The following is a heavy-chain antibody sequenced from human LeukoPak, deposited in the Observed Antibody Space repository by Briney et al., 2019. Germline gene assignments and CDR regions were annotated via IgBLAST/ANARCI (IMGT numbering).Heavy chain of an antibody. CDR2: IYYSGST. CDR1: GGSISRYY. D-gene: IGHD2-2*01. CDR3: ARGKYQLDY. J-gene: IGHJ4*02. Sequence: NPSETLSLTCTVSGGSISRYYWSWTRQPPGKGLEWIGHIYYSGSTNHNPSLRSRVTISVDTSKNQFSLKLSSVTAADTAVYYCARGKYQLDYWGQGTPVTVSS. V-gene: IGHV4-59*08.